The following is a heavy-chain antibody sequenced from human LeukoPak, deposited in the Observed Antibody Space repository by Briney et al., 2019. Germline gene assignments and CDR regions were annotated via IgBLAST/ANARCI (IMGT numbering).Heavy chain of an antibody. Sequence: GGSLRLSCAASGFTLSSYGMHWVRQAPGKGLEWVAVIWYDGSNKYYADSVKGRFTISRDNSKNTLYLQMNSLRAEDTAVYYCARVRKDYGDYAFVYWGQGTLVTVSS. V-gene: IGHV3-33*01. CDR3: ARVRKDYGDYAFVY. D-gene: IGHD4-17*01. CDR2: IWYDGSNK. CDR1: GFTLSSYG. J-gene: IGHJ4*02.